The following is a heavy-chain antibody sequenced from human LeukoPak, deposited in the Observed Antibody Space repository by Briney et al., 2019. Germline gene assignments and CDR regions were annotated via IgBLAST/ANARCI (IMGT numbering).Heavy chain of an antibody. V-gene: IGHV4-34*01. J-gene: IGHJ5*02. CDR3: ARGPLCGIAARPCPPRRGLDP. CDR1: GVSFSGYY. Sequence: SETLSLTCAVYGVSFSGYYWSWIRQPPGKGLEWIGEINHSGSTNYNPSLKSRVTISVDTSKTQFSLKLSSVTAAHTTVYYGARGPLCGIAARPCPPRRGLDPWGQGPLVTVS. CDR2: INHSGST. D-gene: IGHD6-6*01.